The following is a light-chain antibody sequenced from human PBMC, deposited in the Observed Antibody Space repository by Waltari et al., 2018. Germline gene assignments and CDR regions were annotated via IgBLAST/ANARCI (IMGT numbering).Light chain of an antibody. J-gene: IGKJ5*01. Sequence: DIQMTQSPSSLSASVGDRVTITCRASQSISKYLNWYQLKPGKAPKFLIYTASNLQGGVPSRFSGSGSGTDFTLTITSLQPEDFATYYCQQSYSTPITFGQGTRLEIK. CDR3: QQSYSTPIT. CDR1: QSISKY. V-gene: IGKV1-39*01. CDR2: TAS.